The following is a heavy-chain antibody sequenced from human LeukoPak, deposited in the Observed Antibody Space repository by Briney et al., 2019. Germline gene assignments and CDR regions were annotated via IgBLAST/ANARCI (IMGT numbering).Heavy chain of an antibody. J-gene: IGHJ4*02. CDR1: GASINSNY. CDR2: INISGST. D-gene: IGHD3-22*01. Sequence: RSSETLSLTCTVSGASINSNYWTWIRQPAGKGLEWIGRINISGSTNHNPSLKSRVTMSEDTSKNQFSLKLSSVTATDTAVYYCARALRGYYFDFWGQGTLVTVSS. V-gene: IGHV4-4*07. CDR3: ARALRGYYFDF.